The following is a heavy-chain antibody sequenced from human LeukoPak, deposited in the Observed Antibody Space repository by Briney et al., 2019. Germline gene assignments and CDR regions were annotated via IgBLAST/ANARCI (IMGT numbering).Heavy chain of an antibody. D-gene: IGHD3-10*01. V-gene: IGHV3-30*04. CDR3: ARDIITMVRGVMSH. CDR2: ISYDGSNK. J-gene: IGHJ4*02. CDR1: GFTFSSYA. Sequence: PGGSLRLSCAASGFTFSSYAMHWVRQAPGKGLEWVAVISYDGSNKYYADSVKGRFTISRDNSKNTLYLQMNSLRAEDTAVYYCARDIITMVRGVMSHWGQGTLVTVSS.